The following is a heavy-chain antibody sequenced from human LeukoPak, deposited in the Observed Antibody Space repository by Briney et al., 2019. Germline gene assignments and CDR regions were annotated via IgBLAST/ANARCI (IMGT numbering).Heavy chain of an antibody. CDR1: GGSISSGGYY. Sequence: SETLSLTCTVSGGSISSGGYYWSWIRQHPGKGLEWIGYIYYSGSTYYNPSLKSRVTISVDTSKNQFSLKLSSVTAADTAVYYCARFPLYYDSSLFDYWGQGTLVTVSS. CDR3: ARFPLYYDSSLFDY. J-gene: IGHJ4*02. V-gene: IGHV4-31*03. D-gene: IGHD3-22*01. CDR2: IYYSGST.